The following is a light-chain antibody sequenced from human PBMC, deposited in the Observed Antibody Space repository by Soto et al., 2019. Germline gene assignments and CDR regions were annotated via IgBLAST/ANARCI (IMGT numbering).Light chain of an antibody. J-gene: IGLJ3*02. Sequence: QSVLTQPPSVSGAPGQRVTISCTGSSSNIGAGYNVHWYQQLPGTAPKLLIYGNSNRPSGVPDRFSGSKSGTSASLAITGLQAEDEADYYCQSYDGSLSGFWVFGGGTKLTVL. CDR2: GNS. V-gene: IGLV1-40*01. CDR3: QSYDGSLSGFWV. CDR1: SSNIGAGYN.